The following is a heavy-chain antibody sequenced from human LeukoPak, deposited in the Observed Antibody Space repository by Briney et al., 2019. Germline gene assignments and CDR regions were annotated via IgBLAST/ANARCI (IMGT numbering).Heavy chain of an antibody. J-gene: IGHJ3*02. V-gene: IGHV1-2*02. CDR1: GYTFTGYY. CDR2: INPNSGGT. D-gene: IGHD2-2*01. Sequence: ASVTVSCKASGYTFTGYYMHWVRQAPGQGLEWMGWINPNSGGTNYAQKFQGRVTMTRDTSISTAYMELSRLRSDDTAVYYCARPIVVVPAANDAFDIWGQGTMVTVSS. CDR3: ARPIVVVPAANDAFDI.